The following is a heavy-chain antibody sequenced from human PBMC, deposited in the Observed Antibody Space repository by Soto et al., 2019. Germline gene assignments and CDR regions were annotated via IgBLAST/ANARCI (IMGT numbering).Heavy chain of an antibody. D-gene: IGHD2-2*01. CDR3: ATDFYTVRSPAAPRPHYFDF. CDR1: GFTFSNYD. J-gene: IGHJ4*02. Sequence: QVQLVESGGGVVQPGRSLRLSCAASGFTFSNYDMHWVRQAPGEGLEWVAVLSFDGTSKTYADSVKGRFTISRDNSKNTLFLQMNSLRTEHTAVSCCATDFYTVRSPAAPRPHYFDFWGPGTLVTVSS. V-gene: IGHV3-30*03. CDR2: LSFDGTSK.